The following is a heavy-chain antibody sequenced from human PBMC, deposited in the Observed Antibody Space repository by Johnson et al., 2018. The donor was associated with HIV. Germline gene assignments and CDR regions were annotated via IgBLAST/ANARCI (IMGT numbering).Heavy chain of an antibody. V-gene: IGHV3-7*01. D-gene: IGHD5-24*01. CDR2: TTQVGSEK. CDR1: GFTFSSYW. Sequence: VQLVESGGGLVQPGGSLRLSCAASGFTFSSYWMSWVRQAPGKGLEWVANTTQVGSEKYYVDSVYGRFTISRDNAKNSLYLQMNSLRADDTAAYYRARACRDGYTCDVYDIWGQGTMVTVSS. CDR3: ARACRDGYTCDVYDI. J-gene: IGHJ3*02.